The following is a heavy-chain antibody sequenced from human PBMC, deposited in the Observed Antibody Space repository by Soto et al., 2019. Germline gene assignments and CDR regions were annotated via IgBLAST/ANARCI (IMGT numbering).Heavy chain of an antibody. CDR2: IWYDGSNK. CDR1: GFTFSSYG. Sequence: LSLTCAASGFTFSSYGMHWVRQAPGKGLEWVAVIWYDGSNKYYADSVKGRFTISRDNSKNTLYLQMNSLRAEDTAVYYCARGISSSDSSGYPFDYWGQGTLVTVSS. CDR3: ARGISSSDSSGYPFDY. V-gene: IGHV3-33*01. D-gene: IGHD3-22*01. J-gene: IGHJ4*02.